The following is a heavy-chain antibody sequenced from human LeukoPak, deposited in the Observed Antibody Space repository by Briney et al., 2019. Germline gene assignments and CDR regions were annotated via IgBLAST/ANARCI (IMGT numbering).Heavy chain of an antibody. V-gene: IGHV4-4*02. CDR3: AMIAAAANEAFDI. D-gene: IGHD6-13*01. J-gene: IGHJ3*02. Sequence: SETLSLTCAVSGGSISSSNWWSWVRQPPGKGLEWIGEIYHSGSTNYNPSLKSRVTISVDKSKNQFSLKLSSVTAADTAVYYCAMIAAAANEAFDIWGQGTMVTVSS. CDR1: GGSISSSNW. CDR2: IYHSGST.